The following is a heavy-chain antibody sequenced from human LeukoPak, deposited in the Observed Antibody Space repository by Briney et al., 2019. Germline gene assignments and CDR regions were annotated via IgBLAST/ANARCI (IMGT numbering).Heavy chain of an antibody. D-gene: IGHD4-11*01. CDR2: INHSGST. Sequence: KTSETLSLTCAVYGGSFSGYYWSWIRQPPGKGLEWIGEINHSGSTNYNPSLKSRVTISVDTSKNQFSLKLSSVTAADTAVYYCASSLTTDTLFDAGGPLWGQGTLVTVSS. CDR3: ASSLTTDTLFDAGGPL. V-gene: IGHV4-34*01. CDR1: GGSFSGYY. J-gene: IGHJ4*02.